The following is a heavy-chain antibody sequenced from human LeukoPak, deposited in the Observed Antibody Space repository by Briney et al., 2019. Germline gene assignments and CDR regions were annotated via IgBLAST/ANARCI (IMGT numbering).Heavy chain of an antibody. J-gene: IGHJ3*02. CDR3: ARDRGGSAFDI. CDR2: IHYSGST. Sequence: SETLSLTCTVSGGSISPYYWSWIRQPPGKGLEWIGYIHYSGSTNYNPSLKSRVTISVDTSKNQFSLKLSSVTAADTAVYYCARDRGGSAFDIWGQGTMVTVSS. CDR1: GGSISPYY. V-gene: IGHV4-59*01. D-gene: IGHD2-15*01.